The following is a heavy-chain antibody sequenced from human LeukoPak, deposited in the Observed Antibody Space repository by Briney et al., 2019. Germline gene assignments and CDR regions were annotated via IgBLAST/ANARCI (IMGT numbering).Heavy chain of an antibody. Sequence: GGSLRLSCAASGFTFSTYDMHWVRLPTGKGLEWVSSIGTAADAYYADSVKGRFTISRENAKNSLYLQMNSLGAGDTAVYYCARGWTGATYDAFDMWGQGTLVTVSS. D-gene: IGHD1-26*01. CDR1: GFTFSTYD. J-gene: IGHJ3*02. CDR2: IGTAADA. CDR3: ARGWTGATYDAFDM. V-gene: IGHV3-13*01.